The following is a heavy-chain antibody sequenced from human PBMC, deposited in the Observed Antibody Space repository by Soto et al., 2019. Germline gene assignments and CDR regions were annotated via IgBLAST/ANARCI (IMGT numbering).Heavy chain of an antibody. CDR1: GGTFSSYA. CDR3: ARVGATIATYYYYGMDV. V-gene: IGHV1-69*13. D-gene: IGHD1-26*01. CDR2: IIPIFGTA. Sequence: SVKVSCKASGGTFSSYAISWVRQAPGQGLEWMGGIIPIFGTANYAQKFQGRVTITADESTSTAYMELSSLRSEDTAVYYCARVGATIATYYYYGMDVWGQGTTVTSP. J-gene: IGHJ6*02.